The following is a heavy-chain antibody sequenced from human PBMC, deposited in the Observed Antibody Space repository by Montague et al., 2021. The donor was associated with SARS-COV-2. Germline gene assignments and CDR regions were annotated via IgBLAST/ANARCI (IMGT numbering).Heavy chain of an antibody. CDR3: ARGLVGVAARLGYYFDQ. Sequence: SETLSLTCAVYGGSLSGDHWSWIRQPPGKGLEWIGEVNHSGRTNYNVSLKSRVTMSVDTSKSQFSLKVRSVTAADTAVYYCARGLVGVAARLGYYFDQWGQGTLVTVSS. CDR1: GGSLSGDH. D-gene: IGHD6-6*01. CDR2: VNHSGRT. J-gene: IGHJ4*02. V-gene: IGHV4-34*01.